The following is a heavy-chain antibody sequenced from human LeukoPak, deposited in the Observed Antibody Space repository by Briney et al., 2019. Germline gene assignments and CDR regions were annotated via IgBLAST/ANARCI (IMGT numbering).Heavy chain of an antibody. Sequence: ASVKVSCQASVYTFTSYGISWVRPAPAQGREWMGLINAYNGNTGYAQKFQGRVTMTRNTSISTAYMELSSLRSEDTAVYYCASGSGGSPVDEWGQGTLVTVSS. J-gene: IGHJ4*02. CDR1: VYTFTSYG. V-gene: IGHV1-8*02. CDR3: ASGSGGSPVDE. CDR2: INAYNGNT. D-gene: IGHD3-10*01.